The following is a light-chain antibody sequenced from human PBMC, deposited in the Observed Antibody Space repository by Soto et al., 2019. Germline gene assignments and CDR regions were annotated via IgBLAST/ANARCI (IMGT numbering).Light chain of an antibody. V-gene: IGLV2-8*01. Sequence: QSALTQPPSASGSPGQSVTISCTGTKNDIGVYDFVSWYQHHPGKAPRLIIYEVVQRPSGVPDRFSGSKSGNTASLTVSGLQAADEADYFCKSYAGSNTYVFGGGTKLPVL. J-gene: IGLJ1*01. CDR2: EVV. CDR1: KNDIGVYDF. CDR3: KSYAGSNTYV.